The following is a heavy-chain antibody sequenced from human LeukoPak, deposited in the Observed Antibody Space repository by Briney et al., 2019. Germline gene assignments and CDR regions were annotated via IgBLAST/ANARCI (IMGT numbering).Heavy chain of an antibody. V-gene: IGHV4-30-2*01. Sequence: SQTLSLTCTVSGGSISSGDYYWSWIRQPPGKGLEWIGYMYHSGSTYYNPSLKSRVTISVDMSKNQFSLKLSSLTAADTAVYYCARAGGAVAGTIFDYWGQGTLVTVSS. J-gene: IGHJ4*02. D-gene: IGHD6-19*01. CDR2: MYHSGST. CDR3: ARAGGAVAGTIFDY. CDR1: GGSISSGDYY.